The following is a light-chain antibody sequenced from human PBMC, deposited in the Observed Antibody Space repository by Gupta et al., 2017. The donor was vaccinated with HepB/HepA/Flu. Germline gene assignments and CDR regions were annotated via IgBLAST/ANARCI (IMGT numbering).Light chain of an antibody. CDR3: SSFTFTTTLVI. CDR2: DVS. V-gene: IGLV2-14*03. Sequence: QSALTQPASVSGSPGQSITISCPGTSSDFGGYNYVSWYQQHPSKAPKLLMYDVSDRPSGVSNRFSGSKSGNTASLTISGLQAEDEADYYCSSFTFTTTLVIFGGGTKLTVL. CDR1: SSDFGGYNY. J-gene: IGLJ2*01.